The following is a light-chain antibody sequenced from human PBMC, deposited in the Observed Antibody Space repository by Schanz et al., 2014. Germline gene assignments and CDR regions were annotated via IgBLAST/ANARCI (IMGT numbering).Light chain of an antibody. J-gene: IGLJ1*01. Sequence: QSALTQPASVSGSPGQSITISCSGTDSDIGTYNYVSWYQQHPGKAPKLLIYDVTNRPSGVSDRFSGSKSGNTASLTISGLQAEDEADYYCSSYISSSTYVFGAGTKVTVL. CDR2: DVT. CDR1: DSDIGTYNY. V-gene: IGLV2-14*01. CDR3: SSYISSSTYV.